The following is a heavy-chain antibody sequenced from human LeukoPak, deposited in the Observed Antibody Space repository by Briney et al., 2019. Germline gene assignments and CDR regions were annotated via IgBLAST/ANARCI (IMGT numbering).Heavy chain of an antibody. V-gene: IGHV1-46*03. CDR1: GYTFTRFY. J-gene: IGHJ4*02. CDR2: INPSGGST. D-gene: IGHD3-22*01. CDR3: ARASDSSGYYAPQHYFDY. Sequence: ASVKVSCKASGYTFTRFYMHWVRQAPGQGLDWMGIINPSGGSTSYTQKFQGRATMTRDTSTTTVYMELSSLRSEDTAVYYCARASDSSGYYAPQHYFDYWGQGAPVTVSS.